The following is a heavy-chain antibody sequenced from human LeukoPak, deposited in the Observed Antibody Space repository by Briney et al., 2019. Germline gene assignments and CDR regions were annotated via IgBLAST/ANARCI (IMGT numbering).Heavy chain of an antibody. CDR2: IYPGDSDT. CDR1: GYFFSSYW. CDR3: ARSVVGGTVTDGFDY. Sequence: GESLQISCKGSGYFFSSYWIGWARQMPGKGLEWMGIIYPGDSDTRYSPSFQGQVTISADKSISTAYLQWSSLKASDTAMYYCARSVVGGTVTDGFDYWGQGTLVTVAS. J-gene: IGHJ4*02. D-gene: IGHD4-11*01. V-gene: IGHV5-51*01.